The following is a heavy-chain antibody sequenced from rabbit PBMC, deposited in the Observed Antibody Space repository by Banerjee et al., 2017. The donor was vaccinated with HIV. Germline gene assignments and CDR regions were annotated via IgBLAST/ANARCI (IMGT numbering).Heavy chain of an antibody. V-gene: IGHV1S40*01. CDR1: GFSFSSNY. D-gene: IGHD6-1*01. J-gene: IGHJ3*01. CDR3: ARGYGAATGLDL. Sequence: QSLEESGGDLVKPGASLTLTCTASGFSFSSNYMCWVRQAPGKGLELIACIYAGSNGNTYYASWAKGRFTISKASWTTVTLQMTSLTAADTATYFCARGYGAATGLDLWGPGTLVTVS. CDR2: IYAGSNGNT.